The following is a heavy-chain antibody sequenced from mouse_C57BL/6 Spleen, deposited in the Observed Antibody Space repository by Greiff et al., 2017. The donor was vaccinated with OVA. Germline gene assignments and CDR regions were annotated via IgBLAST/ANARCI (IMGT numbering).Heavy chain of an antibody. D-gene: IGHD1-1*01. CDR1: GYTFTSYW. CDR3: ARGEILLDY. Sequence: QVQLQQPGAELVMPGASVKLSCKASGYTFTSYWMHWVKQRPGQGLEWIGEIDPSDSYTNYNQKFKGKSTLTVDKSSSTAYMQLSSLTSEDSAVYYWARGEILLDYGGQGTTLTVSS. V-gene: IGHV1-69*01. J-gene: IGHJ2*01. CDR2: IDPSDSYT.